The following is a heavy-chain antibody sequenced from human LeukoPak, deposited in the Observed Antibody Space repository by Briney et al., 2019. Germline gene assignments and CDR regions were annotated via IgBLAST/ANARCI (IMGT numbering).Heavy chain of an antibody. V-gene: IGHV4-59*01. Sequence: SETLSLTCTVSGGSISSYCWSWIRQPPGKGLEWIGYIFYSGSTNYNPSLKSRVTISVDTSKNQFSLKLSSVTAADTAVYYCARDPSIAVAGTSAFDIWGQGTMVTVSS. CDR2: IFYSGST. CDR3: ARDPSIAVAGTSAFDI. D-gene: IGHD6-19*01. CDR1: GGSISSYC. J-gene: IGHJ3*02.